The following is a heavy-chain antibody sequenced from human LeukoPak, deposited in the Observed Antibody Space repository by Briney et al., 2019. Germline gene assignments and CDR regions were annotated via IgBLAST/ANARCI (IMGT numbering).Heavy chain of an antibody. D-gene: IGHD1-26*01. CDR3: ARISGSYVFDY. CDR1: GFTFSDYY. Sequence: PGGSLRLSCAASGFTFSDYYMSWIRQAPGKGLEWVSYISSSTYTNYVDSVKGRFTISRDNAKNSMYLQMNSLRAEDTAVYYCARISGSYVFDYWGQGTLATVSS. V-gene: IGHV3-11*03. CDR2: ISSSTYT. J-gene: IGHJ4*02.